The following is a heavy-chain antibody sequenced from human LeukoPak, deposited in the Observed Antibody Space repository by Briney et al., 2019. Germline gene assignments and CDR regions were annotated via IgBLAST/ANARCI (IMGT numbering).Heavy chain of an antibody. CDR2: IYSSGST. CDR3: ARIHYDDSGGSIEY. CDR1: GGSMNNYY. D-gene: IGHD4-17*01. Sequence: SETLSLTCSVSGGSMNNYYWTWIRQPPGKELEWIGNIYSSGSTKFNPSLKSRVTISVDTSRNQFSLKLSSVTAADTAVYYCARIHYDDSGGSIEYGGQGTLVTVSS. J-gene: IGHJ4*02. V-gene: IGHV4-59*12.